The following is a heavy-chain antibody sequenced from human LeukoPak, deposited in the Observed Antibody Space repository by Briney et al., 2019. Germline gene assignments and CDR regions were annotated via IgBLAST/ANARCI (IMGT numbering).Heavy chain of an antibody. J-gene: IGHJ4*02. CDR3: PRYRRHGYNFDY. Sequence: SETLSLTCTVSGGSISSSSYYWGWIRQPPGKGLDWIGSIYYSGSTYYNPSLKSRVTISVDTSKNQFSLKLSSVTAADTAVYYCPRYRRHGYNFDYWGQGTLVTVSS. CDR1: GGSISSSSYY. V-gene: IGHV4-39*01. CDR2: IYYSGST. D-gene: IGHD5-24*01.